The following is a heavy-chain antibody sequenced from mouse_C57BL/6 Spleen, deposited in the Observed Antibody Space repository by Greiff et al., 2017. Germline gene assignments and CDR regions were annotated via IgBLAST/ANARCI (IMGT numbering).Heavy chain of an antibody. CDR3: TTTAQVSFAY. Sequence: DVHLVESGEGLVKPGGSLKLSCAASGFTFSSYAMSWVRQTPEKRLEWVAYISSGGDYIYYADTVKGRFTISRDNARNTLYLQMSSLKSEDTAMYYCTTTAQVSFAYWGQGTLVTVSA. V-gene: IGHV5-9-1*02. D-gene: IGHD3-2*02. CDR1: GFTFSSYA. J-gene: IGHJ3*01. CDR2: ISSGGDYI.